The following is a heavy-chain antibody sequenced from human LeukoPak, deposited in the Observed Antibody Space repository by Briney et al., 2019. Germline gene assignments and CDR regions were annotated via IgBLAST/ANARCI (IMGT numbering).Heavy chain of an antibody. CDR1: GFTFSSYG. CDR3: AKIFGTGGVPAAIWAFDI. CDR2: ISYDGSNK. J-gene: IGHJ3*02. Sequence: PGGSLRLSCAASGFTFSSYGMHWVRQAPGKGLEWVAVISYDGSNKYYADSVKGRFTISRDNSKNTLYLQMNSLRAEDTAVYYCAKIFGTGGVPAAIWAFDIWGQGTMVTVSS. V-gene: IGHV3-30*18. D-gene: IGHD2-2*02.